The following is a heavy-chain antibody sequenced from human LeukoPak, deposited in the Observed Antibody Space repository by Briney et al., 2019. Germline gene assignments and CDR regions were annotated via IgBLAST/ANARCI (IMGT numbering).Heavy chain of an antibody. CDR1: GYTFTIYD. CDR2: MNPNRGNT. CDR3: ARVARGFDR. J-gene: IGHJ5*02. V-gene: IGHV1-8*01. Sequence: ASVTVSFTASGYTFTIYDINWVRQATGQGVEWMGWMNPNRGNTGYAQKFQGRVTMTRNTSISTAYMELSSLRSEDTAVYYCARVARGFDRWGQGTLVTVSS.